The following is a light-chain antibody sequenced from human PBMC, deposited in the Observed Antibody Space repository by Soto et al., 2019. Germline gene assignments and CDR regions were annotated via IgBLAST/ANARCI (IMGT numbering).Light chain of an antibody. CDR2: GAA. Sequence: EIVLTQSPGTLSLSPGEGATLSCRASQIVDSNYLAWYQQKPGQAPRLLFYGAASRAAAVPDRFSGSGSGTDFTLTISRLEPKDFAVYHCQQYGSSPLTFGQGTKLEIK. CDR3: QQYGSSPLT. J-gene: IGKJ2*01. V-gene: IGKV3-20*01. CDR1: QIVDSNY.